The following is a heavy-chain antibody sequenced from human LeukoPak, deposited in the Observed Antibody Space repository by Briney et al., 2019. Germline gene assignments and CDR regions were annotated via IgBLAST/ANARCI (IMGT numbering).Heavy chain of an antibody. Sequence: GASVKVSCKASGYTFTSYYMHWVRQAPGQGLEWMGIINPSGGSTSYAQKFQGRVTMTRDMSTSTVYMELSSLRSEDTTVYYCAREDIVPSNYYDSSGYSLDYWGQGTLVTVSS. CDR1: GYTFTSYY. CDR2: INPSGGST. D-gene: IGHD3-22*01. J-gene: IGHJ4*02. CDR3: AREDIVPSNYYDSSGYSLDY. V-gene: IGHV1-46*01.